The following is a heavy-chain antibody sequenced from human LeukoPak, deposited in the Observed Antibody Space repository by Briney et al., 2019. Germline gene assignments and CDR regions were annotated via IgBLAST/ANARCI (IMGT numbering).Heavy chain of an antibody. CDR1: GGSFSGYY. J-gene: IGHJ4*02. CDR3: ARVGIAVAGNDY. Sequence: KPSETLSLTCAVYGGSFSGYYWSWIRQPPGKGLEWIGEINHSGSTNYNPSLKSRVTISVDTSKNQFSLKLSSVTAADTAVYYCARVGIAVAGNDYWGQGTLVTVSS. V-gene: IGHV4-34*01. CDR2: INHSGST. D-gene: IGHD6-19*01.